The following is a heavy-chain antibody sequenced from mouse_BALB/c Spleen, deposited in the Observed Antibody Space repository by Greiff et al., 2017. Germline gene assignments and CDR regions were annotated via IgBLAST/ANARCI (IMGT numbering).Heavy chain of an antibody. CDR3: ARWDYDGAMDY. V-gene: IGHV14-3*02. J-gene: IGHJ4*01. CDR2: IDPANGNT. CDR1: GFNIKDTY. D-gene: IGHD2-4*01. Sequence: EVQLQQSGAELVKPGASVKLSCTASGFNIKDTYMHWVKQRPEQGLEWSGRIDPANGNTKYDPKFQGKATITADTSSNTAYLQLSSLTSEDTAVYYCARWDYDGAMDYWGQGTTLTVSS.